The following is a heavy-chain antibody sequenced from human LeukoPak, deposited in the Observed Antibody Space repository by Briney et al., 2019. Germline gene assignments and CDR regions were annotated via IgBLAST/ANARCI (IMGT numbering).Heavy chain of an antibody. V-gene: IGHV3-20*04. CDR3: ARAPITSPFYFDY. D-gene: IGHD2-2*01. CDR1: GFTFDEHG. CDR2: INWSGGST. Sequence: GGSLRLSCTASGFTFDEHGMSWVRQAPGKGLEWVSGINWSGGSTGYADPVRGRFTISRDNAKNSLYLQMDSLRAEDTALYYCARAPITSPFYFDYWGQGALVTVSS. J-gene: IGHJ4*02.